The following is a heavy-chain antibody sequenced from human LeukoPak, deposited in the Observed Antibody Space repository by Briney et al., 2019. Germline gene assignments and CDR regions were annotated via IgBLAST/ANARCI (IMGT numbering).Heavy chain of an antibody. CDR3: ARGGEGYNGPGFN. J-gene: IGHJ4*02. CDR2: ISGSGGST. V-gene: IGHV3-23*01. Sequence: GGSLRLSCAASGFTFSSYAMSWVRQAPGKGLEWVSAISGSGGSTYYAGSVKGRFTISRDNAKNTLYLQMNSLRAEDTAVYYCARGGEGYNGPGFNWGQGTLVTVSS. CDR1: GFTFSSYA. D-gene: IGHD5-12*01.